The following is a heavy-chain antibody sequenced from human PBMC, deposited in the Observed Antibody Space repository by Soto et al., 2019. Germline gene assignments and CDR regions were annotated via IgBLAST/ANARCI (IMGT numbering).Heavy chain of an antibody. J-gene: IGHJ6*02. CDR3: AREITAAGDYYYYGMDV. D-gene: IGHD6-13*01. V-gene: IGHV1-69*13. CDR1: GCTFSSYA. Sequence: ASVKVSCKASGCTFSSYAISWVRQAPGQGLEWMGGIIPIFGTANYAQKFQGRVTITADESTSTAYMELSSLRSEDTAVYYCAREITAAGDYYYYGMDVWGQGTTVTVSS. CDR2: IIPIFGTA.